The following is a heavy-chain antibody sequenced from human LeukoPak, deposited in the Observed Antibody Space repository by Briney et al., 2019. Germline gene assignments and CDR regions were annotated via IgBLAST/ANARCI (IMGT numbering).Heavy chain of an antibody. CDR1: GFTFINYW. J-gene: IGHJ4*02. CDR2: INNDGSTT. Sequence: PGGSLRLSCAASGFTFINYWMHWVRQAPGEGLVWVSHINNDGSTTTYVDSVQGRFTISRDKAKNTLYLHVNSLRAVDTAVYYCARGGFCSGADCRGSFDYWGQGSLVTVSS. V-gene: IGHV3-74*01. D-gene: IGHD2-15*01. CDR3: ARGGFCSGADCRGSFDY.